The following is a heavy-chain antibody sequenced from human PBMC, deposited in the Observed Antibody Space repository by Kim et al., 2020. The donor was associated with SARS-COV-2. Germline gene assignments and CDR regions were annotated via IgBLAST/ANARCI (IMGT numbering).Heavy chain of an antibody. CDR3: AKSQTISVAASDY. V-gene: IGHV3-23*01. CDR2: ISGSGDRT. Sequence: GGSLRLSCAASGFTFSSYAMDWVRQAPGKGLEWVSTISGSGDRTYYADSVKGRFTISRDNAKNTLYLQMDSLRVDDTAVYYCAKSQTISVAASDYWGQGT. CDR1: GFTFSSYA. J-gene: IGHJ4*02. D-gene: IGHD6-19*01.